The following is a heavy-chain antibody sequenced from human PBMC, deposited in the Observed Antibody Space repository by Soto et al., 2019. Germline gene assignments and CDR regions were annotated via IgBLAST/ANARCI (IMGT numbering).Heavy chain of an antibody. D-gene: IGHD2-21*01. V-gene: IGHV3-23*01. Sequence: EVQLLESGGGLVQPGGSLEVSCRASGFNFGNYAMSWVRQAPGKGPEWVSSVGGDASDTHYADSVRGRFTISRDNSKNTLYLHMNSLRAEDTAIYFCAKDFIPRNSIYDPFEIWCQGTTVSVSS. CDR3: AKDFIPRNSIYDPFEI. CDR2: VGGDASDT. CDR1: GFNFGNYA. J-gene: IGHJ3*02.